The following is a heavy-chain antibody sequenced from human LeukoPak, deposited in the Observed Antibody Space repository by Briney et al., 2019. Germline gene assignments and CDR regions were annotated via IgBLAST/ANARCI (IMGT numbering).Heavy chain of an antibody. CDR3: ARAEFCAPNCYYYFYY. V-gene: IGHV1-2*02. CDR1: GCTFTGYY. J-gene: IGHJ4*02. D-gene: IGHD2-21*02. Sequence: ASVKVSCKASGCTFTGYYMHWVRQAPGQGLEWMGWINPNSGGTNYAQNFQGRVTMTRDTSIGTAYMELSRLTSDDTAVYYCARAEFCAPNCYYYFYYWGQGTLVTVSS. CDR2: INPNSGGT.